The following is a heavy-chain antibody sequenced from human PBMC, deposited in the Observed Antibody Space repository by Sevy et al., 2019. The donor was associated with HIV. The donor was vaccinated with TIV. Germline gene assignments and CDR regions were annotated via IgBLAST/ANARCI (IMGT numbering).Heavy chain of an antibody. Sequence: GGCLRLSCAASGFTFSTYGMHWVRQAPGKGLEWVAVISYDGIKTYYADSMKGRFTISRYNSKNTLYLQMNSLRPEDTAVYYCAKDGGWYNYAPSDYWGLGTLVTVSS. J-gene: IGHJ4*02. CDR1: GFTFSTYG. CDR2: ISYDGIKT. D-gene: IGHD1-1*01. V-gene: IGHV3-30*18. CDR3: AKDGGWYNYAPSDY.